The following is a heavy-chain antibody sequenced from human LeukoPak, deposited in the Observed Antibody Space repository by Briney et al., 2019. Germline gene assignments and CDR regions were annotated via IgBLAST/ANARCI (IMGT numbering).Heavy chain of an antibody. Sequence: GGSLRLSCAASGFTFSSYAMSWVRQAPGKGLEWVSAISGSGGSTCYADSVKGRFTISRDNSENTLYLQMNSLRSEDTAVYYCARLVGAPGAFDIWGQGTMVTVSS. CDR1: GFTFSSYA. D-gene: IGHD1-26*01. V-gene: IGHV3-23*01. J-gene: IGHJ3*02. CDR2: ISGSGGST. CDR3: ARLVGAPGAFDI.